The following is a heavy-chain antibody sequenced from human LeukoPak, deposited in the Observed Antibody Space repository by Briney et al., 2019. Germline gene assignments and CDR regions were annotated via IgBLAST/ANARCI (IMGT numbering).Heavy chain of an antibody. J-gene: IGHJ6*02. CDR2: IPYDGSNK. Sequence: GGSLRLSCAASGFTFSSYAMHWVRQAPGKGLEWVAVIPYDGSNKYYADSVKGRFTISRDNSKNTLYLQMNSLRAEDTAVYYCARDNYDILTGYYISGMDVWGQGTTVTVSS. D-gene: IGHD3-9*01. V-gene: IGHV3-30-3*01. CDR3: ARDNYDILTGYYISGMDV. CDR1: GFTFSSYA.